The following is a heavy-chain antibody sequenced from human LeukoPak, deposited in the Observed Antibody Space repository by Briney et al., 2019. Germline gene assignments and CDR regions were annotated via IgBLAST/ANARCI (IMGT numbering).Heavy chain of an antibody. Sequence: SETLSLTCAVYGGSFSGYYWSWIRQPPGKGLEWIGEINHSGSTNYNPSLKSRVTISVDTSKNQFSLKLSSVTAADTAVYYCARDEYYYDSSGYYFTYWGQGTLVTVSS. CDR3: ARDEYYYDSSGYYFTY. J-gene: IGHJ4*02. CDR1: GGSFSGYY. CDR2: INHSGST. D-gene: IGHD3-22*01. V-gene: IGHV4-34*01.